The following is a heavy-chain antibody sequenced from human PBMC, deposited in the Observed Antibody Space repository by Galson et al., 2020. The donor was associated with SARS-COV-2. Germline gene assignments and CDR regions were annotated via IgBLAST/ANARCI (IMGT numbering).Heavy chain of an antibody. V-gene: IGHV1-2*02. CDR1: GYTSTGYY. CDR3: ARASPYCSGGSCLIIYFDL. CDR2: ITPNSGGT. J-gene: IGHJ2*01. Sequence: ASVKVSCKASGYTSTGYYIHWVRQAPGQGLEWMGWITPNSGGTNYAQNFQGRVTMTRDTSISTAYMELSRLRSDDTAVYYCARASPYCSGGSCLIIYFDLWGRGTLVTVSS. D-gene: IGHD2-15*01.